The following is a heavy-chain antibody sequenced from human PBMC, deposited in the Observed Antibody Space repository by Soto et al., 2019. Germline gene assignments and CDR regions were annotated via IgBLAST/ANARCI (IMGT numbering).Heavy chain of an antibody. CDR2: IICDGSNK. Sequence: PGGSPRLACEASGLTVSSSVMAGVRQAPGKGLVWVAVIICDGSNKYYADSVKGRFTISRDNAKNTLYLQMNSLRAEDTAVYYCASGGSSLNFDSWGQGTLVTVSS. D-gene: IGHD6-6*01. V-gene: IGHV3-30-3*01. CDR1: GLTVSSSV. CDR3: ASGGSSLNFDS. J-gene: IGHJ4*02.